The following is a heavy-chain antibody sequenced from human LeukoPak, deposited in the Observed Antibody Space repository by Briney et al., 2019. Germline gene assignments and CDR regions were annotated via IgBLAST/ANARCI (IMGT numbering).Heavy chain of an antibody. Sequence: SETLSLTCTGSGGSISSYYWSWIRQPPGKGLEWIGYIYYSGSTNYNPSLKSRVTISVDTSKNQFSLKLSSVTAADTAVYYYARVSGWVHAFYIWGQGTMVTVSS. V-gene: IGHV4-59*01. D-gene: IGHD6-19*01. CDR2: IYYSGST. J-gene: IGHJ3*02. CDR3: ARVSGWVHAFYI. CDR1: GGSISSYY.